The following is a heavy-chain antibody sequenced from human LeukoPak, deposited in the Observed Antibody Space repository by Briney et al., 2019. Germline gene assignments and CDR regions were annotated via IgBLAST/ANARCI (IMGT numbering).Heavy chain of an antibody. D-gene: IGHD4-23*01. J-gene: IGHJ3*02. CDR1: GGSVSSGDYY. CDR2: ISYIGST. V-gene: IGHV4-61*08. CDR3: ARRRWRDAFDI. Sequence: SETLSLTCTVSGGSVSSGDYYWSWIRQPPGKGLDWIGYISYIGSTNYNPSLQSRVTISVDMSMQQFSLRLGSVTAADTAIYYCARRRWRDAFDIWGRGTMVTVSS.